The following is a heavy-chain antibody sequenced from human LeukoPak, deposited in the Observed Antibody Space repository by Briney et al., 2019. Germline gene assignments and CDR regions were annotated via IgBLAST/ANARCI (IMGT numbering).Heavy chain of an antibody. J-gene: IGHJ4*02. CDR3: ANSYSSGYRGAFYY. D-gene: IGHD6-13*01. CDR2: ISGSGGST. V-gene: IGHV3-23*01. Sequence: GGSLRLSCAACGFTFSRYAMSWVRQAPGKGLEWVSAISGSGGSTYYADSVKGRFTISRDNSKNTLYLQMNSLRAEDTAVYYCANSYSSGYRGAFYYCGQGTLVTVSS. CDR1: GFTFSRYA.